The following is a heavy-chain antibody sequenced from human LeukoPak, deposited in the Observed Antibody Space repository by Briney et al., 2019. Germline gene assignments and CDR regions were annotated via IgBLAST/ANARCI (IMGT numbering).Heavy chain of an antibody. CDR1: GGSISSYY. J-gene: IGHJ4*02. V-gene: IGHV4-59*08. Sequence: SETLSLTCTVSGGSISSYYWSWIRQPPGKGLEWIGYIYYSGSSDYNPSLKSRVTISVDTSRNQFSLKLRSVTAADTAVYYCARRHYDSSGYYADWGQGTLVTVSS. CDR3: ARRHYDSSGYYAD. CDR2: IYYSGSS. D-gene: IGHD3-22*01.